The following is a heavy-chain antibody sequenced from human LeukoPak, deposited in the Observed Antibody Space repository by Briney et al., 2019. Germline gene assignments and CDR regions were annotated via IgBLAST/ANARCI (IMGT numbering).Heavy chain of an antibody. CDR2: ISWNSGSI. CDR3: AKGSFYDSSGYYDY. D-gene: IGHD3-22*01. Sequence: PGGSLRLSCAASGLTFGDYAMHWVRQAPGKGLECVEGISWNSGSIGYADSVKGRFTISRDNAKNSLYLQMNSLRAEDTALYYCAKGSFYDSSGYYDYWDQGTLVTVSS. J-gene: IGHJ4*02. V-gene: IGHV3-9*01. CDR1: GLTFGDYA.